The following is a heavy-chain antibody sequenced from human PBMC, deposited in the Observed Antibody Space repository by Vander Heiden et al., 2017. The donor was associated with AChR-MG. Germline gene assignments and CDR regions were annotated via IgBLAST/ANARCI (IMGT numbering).Heavy chain of an antibody. V-gene: IGHV3-30*02. Sequence: QVQLVESGGGVVQPGGSLRLSCAASGFTFSSYGMHWVRQAPGKGLEWVAFIRYDGSNKYYADSVKGRFTISRDNSKNTLYLQMNSLRAEDTAVYYCAKVAEWEPRSPFDIWGQGTMVTVSS. CDR3: AKVAEWEPRSPFDI. CDR2: IRYDGSNK. CDR1: GFTFSSYG. J-gene: IGHJ3*02. D-gene: IGHD1-26*01.